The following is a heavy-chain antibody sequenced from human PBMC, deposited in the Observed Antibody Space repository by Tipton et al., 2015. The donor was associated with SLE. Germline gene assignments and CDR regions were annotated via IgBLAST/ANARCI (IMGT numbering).Heavy chain of an antibody. Sequence: SLRLSCAASGFTFSSYGMHWVRQAPGKGLEWVAFIRYDGSNKYYADSVKGRFTISRDNSKNTLYLQMNSLRAEDTAVYYCAKDRRHYDFWSGFDYWGQGTLVTVSS. CDR3: AKDRRHYDFWSGFDY. CDR2: IRYDGSNK. J-gene: IGHJ4*02. V-gene: IGHV3-30*02. D-gene: IGHD3-3*01. CDR1: GFTFSSYG.